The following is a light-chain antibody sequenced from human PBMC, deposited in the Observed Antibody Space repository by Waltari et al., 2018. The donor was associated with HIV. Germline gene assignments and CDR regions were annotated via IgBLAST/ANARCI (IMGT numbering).Light chain of an antibody. Sequence: DIVLTQSPAILSLSPGAGVTLSCRAIQDVGSYLAWYQHKPGQAPRLLIYDASNRATGIPARFSGGGSGTDFTLTISRLEPDDFALYYCQQRRRWPITFGQGTRIEI. CDR2: DAS. CDR1: QDVGSY. CDR3: QQRRRWPIT. V-gene: IGKV3-11*01. J-gene: IGKJ5*01.